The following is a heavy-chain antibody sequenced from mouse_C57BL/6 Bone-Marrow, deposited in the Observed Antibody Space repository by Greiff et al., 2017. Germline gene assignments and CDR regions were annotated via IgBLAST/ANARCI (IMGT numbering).Heavy chain of an antibody. CDR3: ARSGYYSNYWFAY. D-gene: IGHD2-5*01. CDR1: GYTFTSYT. CDR2: INPSSGYT. Sequence: QVQLQQSGAELARPGASVKMSCKASGYTFTSYTMHWVKQRPGQGLEWIGYINPSSGYTNYNQKFKDKATLTADKSSSTAYMQLSSLTSEDSAVYYCARSGYYSNYWFAYWGQGTLVTVSA. V-gene: IGHV1-4*01. J-gene: IGHJ3*01.